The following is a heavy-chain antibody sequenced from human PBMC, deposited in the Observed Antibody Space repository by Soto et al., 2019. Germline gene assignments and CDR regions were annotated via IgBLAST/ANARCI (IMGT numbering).Heavy chain of an antibody. V-gene: IGHV1-69*01. CDR1: GGTFSSYA. D-gene: IGHD3-3*01. CDR2: IIPIFGTA. Sequence: VSCKASGGTFSSYAISWVRHAPGQGLEWMGGIIPIFGTANYAQKFQGRVTITADESTSTAYMELSSLRSEDTAVYYCARCITIFGVVTEYYYYGMDVWGQGTTVTVSS. J-gene: IGHJ6*02. CDR3: ARCITIFGVVTEYYYYGMDV.